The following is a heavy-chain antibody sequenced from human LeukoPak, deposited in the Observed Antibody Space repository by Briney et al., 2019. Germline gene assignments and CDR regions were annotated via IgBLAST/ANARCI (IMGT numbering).Heavy chain of an antibody. CDR2: INHSGST. V-gene: IGHV4-39*07. D-gene: IGHD6-19*01. CDR3: ARGHGGWYVSRYYYYMDV. Sequence: SETLSLTCTVSGGSISSSSYYWSWIRQPPGKGLEWIGEINHSGSTNYNPSLKSRVTISVDTSKNQFSLKLSSVTAADTAVYYCARGHGGWYVSRYYYYMDVWGKGTTVTVSS. CDR1: GGSISSSSYY. J-gene: IGHJ6*03.